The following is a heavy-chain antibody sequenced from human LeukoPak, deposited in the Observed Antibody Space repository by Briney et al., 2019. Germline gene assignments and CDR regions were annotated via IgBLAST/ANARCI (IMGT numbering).Heavy chain of an antibody. D-gene: IGHD3-9*01. V-gene: IGHV3-74*01. CDR1: GFTFSSYW. Sequence: GGSLRLSCAASGFTFSSYWMHWVRQAPGKGLVWVSRIKTDGSIISYADSVTGRFTISRDNAKNTLYLQMNTLRVEDTAVYYCTRDLMDYDVSTGLHHYYMDVWGQGTTVTVSS. CDR3: TRDLMDYDVSTGLHHYYMDV. J-gene: IGHJ6*02. CDR2: IKTDGSII.